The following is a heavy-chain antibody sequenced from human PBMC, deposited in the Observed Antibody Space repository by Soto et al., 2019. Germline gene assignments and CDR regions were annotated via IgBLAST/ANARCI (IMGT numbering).Heavy chain of an antibody. Sequence: EVQLVESGGGLVQPGGSLRLSCAVTGFTISSNYMNWVRQAQGQGLEWVSVMYAAGSTYYEDSVKGRFNIYRDNSKNQVYRQMNSLRGENRAVDCGARGRNSNNWKIFDYRGQGALVTDTS. CDR3: ARGRNSNNWKIFDY. CDR1: GFTISSNY. CDR2: MYAAGST. V-gene: IGHV3-66*01. J-gene: IGHJ4*02. D-gene: IGHD1-1*01.